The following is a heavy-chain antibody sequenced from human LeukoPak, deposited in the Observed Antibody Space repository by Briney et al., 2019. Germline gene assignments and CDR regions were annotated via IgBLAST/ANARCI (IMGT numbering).Heavy chain of an antibody. CDR3: AREDISGIY. J-gene: IGHJ4*02. CDR1: GGSTSTYY. Sequence: KPSETLSLTCTVSGGSTSTYYWSWIRQPAGKGLEWIGRTSTSGSTNYTPSLKSRITMSLDMSKNQFSLKLTSVTAADTAVYYCAREDISGIYWGQGTLVTVSS. V-gene: IGHV4-4*07. CDR2: TSTSGST. D-gene: IGHD1-20*01.